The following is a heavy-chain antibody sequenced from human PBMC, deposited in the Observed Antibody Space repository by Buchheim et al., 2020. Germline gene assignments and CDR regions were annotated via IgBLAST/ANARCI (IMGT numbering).Heavy chain of an antibody. CDR2: IYHSGST. J-gene: IGHJ6*02. Sequence: QVQLQESGPGLVKPSQTLSLTCTVSGGSISSGGYYWSWVRQPPGKGLEWIGEIYHSGSTNYNPSLKSRVTISVDKSKNQFSLKLSSVTAADTAVYYCARAGEGIQSDYYGMDVWGQGTT. CDR3: ARAGEGIQSDYYGMDV. D-gene: IGHD4-11*01. CDR1: GGSISSGGYY. V-gene: IGHV4-30-4*01.